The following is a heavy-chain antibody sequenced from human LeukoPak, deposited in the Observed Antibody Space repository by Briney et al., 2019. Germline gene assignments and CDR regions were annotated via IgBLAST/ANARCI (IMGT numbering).Heavy chain of an antibody. CDR1: GFTFDDYA. CDR3: AKDVGIAVAWEAFDI. CDR2: ISWNSGSI. D-gene: IGHD6-19*01. V-gene: IGHV3-9*01. J-gene: IGHJ3*02. Sequence: GRSLRLSCAASGFTFDDYAMHWVRQAPGKGLEWVSGISWNSGSIGHADSVKGRFTISRDNAKNSLYLQMNSLRAEDTALYYCAKDVGIAVAWEAFDIWGQGTMVTVSS.